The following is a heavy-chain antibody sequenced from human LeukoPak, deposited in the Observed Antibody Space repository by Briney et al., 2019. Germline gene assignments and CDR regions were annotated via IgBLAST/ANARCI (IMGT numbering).Heavy chain of an antibody. CDR3: AIPDILTGFYGY. V-gene: IGHV3-30*03. J-gene: IGHJ4*02. D-gene: IGHD3-9*01. CDR1: GFTFSNYG. CDR2: ISYDESDK. Sequence: PGGSLRLSCAASGFTFSNYGMHWVRQAPGKGLEWVAVISYDESDKYYADSVKGRFTISRDNSKNTLYLQMNSLRPEDTAVYYCAIPDILTGFYGYWGQGTLVTVSS.